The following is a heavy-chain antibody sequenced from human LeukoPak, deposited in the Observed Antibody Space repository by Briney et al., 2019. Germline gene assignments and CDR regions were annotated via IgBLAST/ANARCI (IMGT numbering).Heavy chain of an antibody. CDR3: AREPPHYYGSGSYIDY. J-gene: IGHJ4*02. D-gene: IGHD3-10*01. V-gene: IGHV4-59*01. CDR2: IYYSGST. Sequence: PSETLSLTCTASGGSISSYYWSWIRQPPGKGLEWIGYIYYSGSTNYNPSLKSRVTISVDTSKNQFSLKLSSVTAADTAVYYCAREPPHYYGSGSYIDYWGQGTLVTVSS. CDR1: GGSISSYY.